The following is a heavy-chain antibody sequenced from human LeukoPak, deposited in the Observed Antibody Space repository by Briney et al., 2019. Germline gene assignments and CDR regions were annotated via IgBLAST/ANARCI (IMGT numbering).Heavy chain of an antibody. CDR1: GVSISSSSYY. CDR3: AGFPTTVTTSDYFDY. D-gene: IGHD4-17*01. V-gene: IGHV4-39*07. Sequence: SETLSLTCTVSGVSISSSSYYWGWIRQPPGKGLEWIGEINHSGSTNYNPSLKSRVTISVDTSKNQFSLKLSSVTAADTAVYYCAGFPTTVTTSDYFDYWGQGTLVTVSS. CDR2: INHSGST. J-gene: IGHJ4*02.